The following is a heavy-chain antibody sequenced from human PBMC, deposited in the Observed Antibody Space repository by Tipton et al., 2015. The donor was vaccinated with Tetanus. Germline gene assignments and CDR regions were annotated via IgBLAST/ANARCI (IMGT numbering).Heavy chain of an antibody. V-gene: IGHV4-61*08. CDR1: GASLRGGDYH. CDR2: IYYSGSA. Sequence: TLSLTCTVSGASLRGGDYHWTWIRQPPGKALEWVAHIYYSGSATYNPSVASRATVSIDMSKNQFSLRLTSVTAADTAVYYCARDPWLDYWGQGTLVTVSS. CDR3: ARDPWLDY. J-gene: IGHJ4*02.